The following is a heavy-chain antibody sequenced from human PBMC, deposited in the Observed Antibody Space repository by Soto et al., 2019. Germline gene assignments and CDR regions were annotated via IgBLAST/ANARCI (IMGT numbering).Heavy chain of an antibody. CDR3: ARAKGITMIVVGGFDY. Sequence: GASVKVSCKASGYTFTGYYMHWVRQAPGQGLEWMGWINPNSGGTNYAQKFQGRVTMTRDTSISTAYMELSRLRSDDTAVYYCARAKGITMIVVGGFDYWGQGTLVTVSS. CDR1: GYTFTGYY. J-gene: IGHJ4*02. V-gene: IGHV1-2*02. D-gene: IGHD3-22*01. CDR2: INPNSGGT.